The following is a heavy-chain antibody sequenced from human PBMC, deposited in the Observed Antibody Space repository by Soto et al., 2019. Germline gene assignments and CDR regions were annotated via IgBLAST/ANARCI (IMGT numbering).Heavy chain of an antibody. V-gene: IGHV3-43*01. Sequence: PGGSLRLSCAASGFTFDDYTMHWVRQAPGKGLEWVSLISWDGGSTYYADSVKGRFTISRDNSKNSLYLQMNSLRTEDTALYYCAKDIYYFWSGSGMDVWGQGTTVSVSS. D-gene: IGHD3-3*01. J-gene: IGHJ6*02. CDR1: GFTFDDYT. CDR2: ISWDGGST. CDR3: AKDIYYFWSGSGMDV.